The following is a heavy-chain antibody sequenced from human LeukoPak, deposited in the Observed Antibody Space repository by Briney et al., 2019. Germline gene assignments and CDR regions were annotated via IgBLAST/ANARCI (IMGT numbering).Heavy chain of an antibody. J-gene: IGHJ5*02. Sequence: GGSLRLSCVASGFTFSNYAIHWVRRPPGKGLEWVAVMSTDGSLQYYANSVKGRFTISRDNYKSTLFLQMNSLSAADTAVYYCGRQVAPGQWLVNLWGQGTLVTVSS. CDR2: MSTDGSLQ. CDR3: GRQVAPGQWLVNL. D-gene: IGHD6-19*01. V-gene: IGHV3-30*01. CDR1: GFTFSNYA.